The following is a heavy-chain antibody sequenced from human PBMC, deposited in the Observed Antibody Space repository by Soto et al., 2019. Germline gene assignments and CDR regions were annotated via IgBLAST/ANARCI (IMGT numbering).Heavy chain of an antibody. CDR3: ARPSVTGITGTTSFSDI. J-gene: IGHJ3*02. D-gene: IGHD1-20*01. Sequence: QVQLVQSGAEVKKPGSSVKVSCKASGGTFSSYTISWVRQAPGQGLEWMGRIIPILGIANYAQKFQGRVTITADKSTGTAYMGRSSLRSEDTAVYYCARPSVTGITGTTSFSDIWGQGTMVTVSS. V-gene: IGHV1-69*02. CDR2: IIPILGIA. CDR1: GGTFSSYT.